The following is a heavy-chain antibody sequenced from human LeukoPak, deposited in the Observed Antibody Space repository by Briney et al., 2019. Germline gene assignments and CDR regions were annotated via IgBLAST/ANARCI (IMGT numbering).Heavy chain of an antibody. CDR1: RFTFSNYA. J-gene: IGHJ3*02. CDR2: LSSDGNNK. Sequence: GGSLRLSCAASRFTFSNYAIHWVRQAPGKGLEWVAALSSDGNNKYYTDSVKGRFTISRDNSKNTLYLQMNSLRAEDTAVYYCARFSTSFEVDAFDIWGQGTVVTVSS. V-gene: IGHV3-30*14. CDR3: ARFSTSFEVDAFDI.